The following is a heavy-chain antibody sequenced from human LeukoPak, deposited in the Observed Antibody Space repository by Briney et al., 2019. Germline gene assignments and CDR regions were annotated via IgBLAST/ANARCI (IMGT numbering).Heavy chain of an antibody. CDR3: ARVTCSSTSCPYYYYGMDV. J-gene: IGHJ6*02. Sequence: GGSLRLSCAASGFTFSSYWMSWVRQAPGKGLEWVANIKQDGSEKYYVDSVKGRFTISRDNAKNSLYLQINSLRAEDTAVYYCARVTCSSTSCPYYYYGMDVWGQGTTVTVSS. D-gene: IGHD2-2*01. CDR2: IKQDGSEK. V-gene: IGHV3-7*01. CDR1: GFTFSSYW.